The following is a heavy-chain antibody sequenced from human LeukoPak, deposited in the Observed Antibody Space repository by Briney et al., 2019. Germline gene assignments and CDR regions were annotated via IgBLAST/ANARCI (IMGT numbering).Heavy chain of an antibody. CDR2: INPNSGGT. CDR1: GYTSTGYY. D-gene: IGHD1-26*01. J-gene: IGHJ4*02. Sequence: ASVKVSCKASGYTSTGYYMHWVRQAPGQGLEWMGWINPNSGGTNYAQKFQGRVTMTRDTSISTAYMELSRLRSDDTAVYYCALVGDYDPGFDYWGQGTLVTVSS. CDR3: ALVGDYDPGFDY. V-gene: IGHV1-2*02.